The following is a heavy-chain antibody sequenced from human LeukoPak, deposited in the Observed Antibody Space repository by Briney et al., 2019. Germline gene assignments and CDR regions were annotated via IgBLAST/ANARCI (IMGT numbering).Heavy chain of an antibody. CDR3: ARHQISGYSYGYGFCDY. Sequence: SETLSLTCTVSGGSISSSSYCWGWIRQPPGKGLEWIGSIYYSGSTYYNPSLKSRVTISVDTSKNQFSLKLSSVTAADTAVYYCARHQISGYSYGYGFCDYWGQGTLVTVSS. V-gene: IGHV4-39*01. CDR2: IYYSGST. CDR1: GGSISSSSYC. J-gene: IGHJ4*02. D-gene: IGHD5-18*01.